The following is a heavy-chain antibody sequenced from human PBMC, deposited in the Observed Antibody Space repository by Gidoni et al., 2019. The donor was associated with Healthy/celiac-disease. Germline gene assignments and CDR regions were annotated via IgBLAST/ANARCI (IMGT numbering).Heavy chain of an antibody. Sequence: QVQLQESGPGLVKPSQTLSLTCTVSGGSLSSGGYYWSWIRQHPGKGLEWIGYIYYSGSTYYNPSLKSRVTISVDTSKNQFSLKLSSVTAADTAVYYCARDRMTTVTTGWYFDLWGRGTLVTVSS. V-gene: IGHV4-31*03. D-gene: IGHD4-17*01. J-gene: IGHJ2*01. CDR2: IYYSGST. CDR1: GGSLSSGGYY. CDR3: ARDRMTTVTTGWYFDL.